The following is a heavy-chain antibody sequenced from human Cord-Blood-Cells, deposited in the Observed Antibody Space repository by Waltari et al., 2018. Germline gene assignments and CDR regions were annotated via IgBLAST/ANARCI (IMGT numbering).Heavy chain of an antibody. D-gene: IGHD1-26*01. CDR1: GYTFTGYY. CDR2: INPNRGGT. V-gene: IGHV1-2*04. Sequence: QVQLVQSGAEVKKPGASVKVSCKASGYTFTGYYMHWVRPAPGPGLEWMGWINPNRGGTNYAQKFQGWVTMTRDTSISTAYMGLSRLRSDDTAVYYCARGIEWELTYWGQGTLVTVSS. J-gene: IGHJ4*02. CDR3: ARGIEWELTY.